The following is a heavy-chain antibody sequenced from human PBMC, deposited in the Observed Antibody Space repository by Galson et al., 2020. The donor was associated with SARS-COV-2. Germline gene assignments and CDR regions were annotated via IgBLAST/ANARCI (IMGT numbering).Heavy chain of an antibody. CDR2: ISSSSSTI. D-gene: IGHD3-3*01. J-gene: IGHJ5*02. CDR3: ARDGDDFWSGYNWCDP. V-gene: IGHV3-48*01. CDR1: GFTFSSNS. Sequence: GESLKISCAASGFTFSSNSMNWVRHAPGNGLEWVSYISSSSSTIYYADSVKGRFTISRDNAKNSLYLQMNSLRAEDTAVYYCARDGDDFWSGYNWCDPWGQGTLVTVSS.